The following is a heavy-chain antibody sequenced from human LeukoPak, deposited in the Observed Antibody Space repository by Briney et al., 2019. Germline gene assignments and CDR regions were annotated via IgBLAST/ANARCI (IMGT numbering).Heavy chain of an antibody. CDR2: IHYSGST. D-gene: IGHD5-24*01. CDR3: AAAGAYNYRLAY. V-gene: IGHV4-59*01. J-gene: IGHJ4*02. Sequence: SETLSLTCTVSGDSISSYYWGWIRQSPGKGLEWIAYIHYSGSTNYNPSLKSRLTISVDTSKNLFSLKLNSVTTADTAVYYCAAAGAYNYRLAYWGQGTLVTVSS. CDR1: GDSISSYY.